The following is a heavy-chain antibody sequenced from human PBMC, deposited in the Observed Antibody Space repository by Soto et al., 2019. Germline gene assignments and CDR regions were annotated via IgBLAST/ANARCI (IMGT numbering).Heavy chain of an antibody. J-gene: IGHJ1*01. V-gene: IGHV4-59*01. CDR3: ARGGVYDSSGYYYPEYFQH. Sequence: PSETLSLTCTVSGGSISSYYWSWIRQPPGKGLEWIGYIYYSGSTNYNPSLKSRVTISVDTSKNQFSLKLSSVTAADTAVYYCARGGVYDSSGYYYPEYFQHWGQGTLVTVS. CDR1: GGSISSYY. CDR2: IYYSGST. D-gene: IGHD3-22*01.